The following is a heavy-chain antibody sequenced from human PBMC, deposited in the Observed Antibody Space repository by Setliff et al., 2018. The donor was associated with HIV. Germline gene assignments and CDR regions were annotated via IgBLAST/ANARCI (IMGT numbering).Heavy chain of an antibody. CDR3: AKGSRDYYGGYWYFDL. J-gene: IGHJ2*01. D-gene: IGHD3-10*01. CDR2: ISSDSRYI. Sequence: GGSLRLSCVGSGFNFKNYNMNWVRQAPGKGLEWISSISSDSRYIYYADSVKGRFTISRDNAKDSVYLQISALRGEGTAVYYCAKGSRDYYGGYWYFDLWGRGTLVTVSS. CDR1: GFNFKNYN. V-gene: IGHV3-21*01.